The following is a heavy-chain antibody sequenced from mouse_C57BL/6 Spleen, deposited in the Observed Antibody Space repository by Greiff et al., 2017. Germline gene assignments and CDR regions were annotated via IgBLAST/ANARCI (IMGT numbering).Heavy chain of an antibody. CDR3: ASEGLRGGFAY. J-gene: IGHJ3*01. V-gene: IGHV1-80*01. D-gene: IGHD2-4*01. CDR2: IYPGDGDT. Sequence: QVQLKESGAELVKPGPSVKISCKVSGYAFSSYCMNWVKQRPGKGLEWIGKIYPGDGDTNYNGKFKGKATMTADKSSSTAYMQLSSLTSEATAVYFCASEGLRGGFAYWGQGTLVTVSA. CDR1: GYAFSSYC.